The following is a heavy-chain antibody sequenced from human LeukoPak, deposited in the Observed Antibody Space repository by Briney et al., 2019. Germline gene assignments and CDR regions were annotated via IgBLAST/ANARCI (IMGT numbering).Heavy chain of an antibody. J-gene: IGHJ5*02. CDR2: IYTSGST. D-gene: IGHD3-10*01. CDR1: GGSISSYY. V-gene: IGHV4-4*07. Sequence: TSETLSLTCTVSGGSISSYYWSWIRQPAGKGLEWIGRIYTSGSTNYNPSLKSRVTISVDKSKNQFSLKLSSVTAADTAVYYCARGPLYGSGSYNWFDPWGQGTLVTVSS. CDR3: ARGPLYGSGSYNWFDP.